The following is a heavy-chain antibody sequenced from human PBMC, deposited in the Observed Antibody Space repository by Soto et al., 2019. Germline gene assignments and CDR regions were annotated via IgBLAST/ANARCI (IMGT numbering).Heavy chain of an antibody. V-gene: IGHV4-61*01. J-gene: IGHJ4*02. CDR3: ARVGPPLDY. CDR1: GGSVSSGNYF. CDR2: IYKDGSA. Sequence: SETLSLTCTVSGGSVSSGNYFWSWIRQPPGKGLEWIGYIYKDGSANYNPSLKSRFTISRDNAKNSLYLQMNSLRAEDTAVYYCARVGPPLDYWGQGTLVTVSS.